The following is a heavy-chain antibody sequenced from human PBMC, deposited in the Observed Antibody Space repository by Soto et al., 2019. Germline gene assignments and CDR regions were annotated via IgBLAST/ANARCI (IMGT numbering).Heavy chain of an antibody. CDR2: ISAYNGNT. D-gene: IGHD3-16*01. CDR3: ARGGTPIDY. J-gene: IGHJ4*02. CDR1: GYTFTNFG. V-gene: IGHV1-18*01. Sequence: QVQLVQSGAEVKKPGASVKVSCKASGYTFTNFGISWVRQAPGQGLAWMGWISAYNGNTNYAQKFQGRVTMTKDTSTSKGYMEVRSLRFDDTAGYFCARGGTPIDYWVQGTLVKVAS.